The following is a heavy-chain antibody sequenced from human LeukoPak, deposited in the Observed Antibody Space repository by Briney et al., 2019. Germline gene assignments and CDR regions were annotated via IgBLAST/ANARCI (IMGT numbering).Heavy chain of an antibody. CDR1: GFSVSGYW. J-gene: IGHJ4*02. CDR2: ILSKTDGGTT. CDR3: TLIGIWFGDFQGFHH. D-gene: IGHD3-10*01. Sequence: GGSLRLSCAVSGFSVSGYWMSWVRQAPGKGLEWVGRILSKTDGGTTDYAAPVKGRFTISRDDSKNTLYLQMNGLKTEDTAVYYCTLIGIWFGDFQGFHHWGQGTLVPVSS. V-gene: IGHV3-15*01.